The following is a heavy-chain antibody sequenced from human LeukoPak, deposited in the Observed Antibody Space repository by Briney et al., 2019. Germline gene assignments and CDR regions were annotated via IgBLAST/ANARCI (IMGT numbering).Heavy chain of an antibody. Sequence: SETLSLTCTVSGGSISSSSYYWGWIRQPPGKGLEWIGSIYYSGSTYYNPSLKSRVTISVDTSKNQFSLKLSSVTAADTAVYYCARGLWFGELLQGYWGQGTLVTVSS. J-gene: IGHJ4*02. D-gene: IGHD3-10*01. V-gene: IGHV4-39*01. CDR2: IYYSGST. CDR1: GGSISSSSYY. CDR3: ARGLWFGELLQGY.